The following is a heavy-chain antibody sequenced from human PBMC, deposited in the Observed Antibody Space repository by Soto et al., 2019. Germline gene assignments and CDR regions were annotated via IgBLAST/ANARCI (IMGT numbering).Heavy chain of an antibody. CDR1: AFTFSDYY. CDR3: ARDLTYCKHRVCSDYPHDGMDV. V-gene: IGHV3-11*06. D-gene: IGHD2-15*01. CDR2: ISSSATYT. J-gene: IGHJ6*02. Sequence: PEGSLRLSCAASAFTFSDYYLSWIRQAPGKGLEWVSYISSSATYTNYVDSVKGRFTISRDNSKKSLYLQVNSLRAKDTAVYYCARDLTYCKHRVCSDYPHDGMDVWGEGTTVTVAS.